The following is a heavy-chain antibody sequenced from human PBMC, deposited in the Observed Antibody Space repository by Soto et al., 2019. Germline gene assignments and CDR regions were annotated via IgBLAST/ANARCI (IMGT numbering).Heavy chain of an antibody. CDR2: INHSGST. V-gene: IGHV4-34*01. CDR1: GGSFSCYY. D-gene: IGHD6-13*01. J-gene: IGHJ5*02. CDR3: AREGSWYSPFFWWFDP. Sequence: SETLSLTCAVYGGSFSCYYWSWIRQPPGKGLEWIGEINHSGSTNYNPSLKSRVTISVDTSKNQFSLKLSSVTAADTAVYYCAREGSWYSPFFWWFDPWGQGTLVTVSS.